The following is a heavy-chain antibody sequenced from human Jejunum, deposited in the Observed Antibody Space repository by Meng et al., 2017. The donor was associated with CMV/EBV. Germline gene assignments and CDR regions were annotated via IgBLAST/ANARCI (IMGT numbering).Heavy chain of an antibody. J-gene: IGHJ4*02. V-gene: IGHV1-18*01. CDR1: CFIFTSYA. D-gene: IGHD2-2*01. CDR3: ARFYCSSTSCPHVLFDY. CDR2: ISAYNGNT. Sequence: PVWSGAEGKKPGASVKVSCEASCFIFTSYAIRWVRQAPGQGLQYMGWISAYNGNTNYAQELQGRVTMTTDTSTSTAYMELRSLRFDDTAVYYCARFYCSSTSCPHVLFDYWGQGTLVTVSS.